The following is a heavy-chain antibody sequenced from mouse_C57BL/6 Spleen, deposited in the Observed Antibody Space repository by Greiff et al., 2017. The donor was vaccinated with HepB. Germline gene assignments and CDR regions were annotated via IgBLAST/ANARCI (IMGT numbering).Heavy chain of an antibody. D-gene: IGHD1-1*01. CDR2: IHPNSGST. CDR3: ARFITTVVATPFDY. V-gene: IGHV1-64*01. Sequence: QVQLQQPGAELVKPGASVKLSCKASGYTFTSYWMHWVKQRPGQGLEWIGMIHPNSGSTNYNEKFKSKATLTVDKSSSTAYMQLSSLTSEDSAVYYCARFITTVVATPFDYWGQGTTLTVSS. CDR1: GYTFTSYW. J-gene: IGHJ2*01.